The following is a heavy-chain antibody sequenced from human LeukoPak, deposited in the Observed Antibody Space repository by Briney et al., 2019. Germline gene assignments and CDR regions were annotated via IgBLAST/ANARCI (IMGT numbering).Heavy chain of an antibody. J-gene: IGHJ3*02. CDR3: ARDLTNIHTTGSTYDAIDI. Sequence: GGSLILSCAASGFTFSSYAMHWVRQAPGKGLEWVAVISYDGSNKYYADSVKGRFTISRDNSKNTLFLQMNSLRAEDTAVYYCARDLTNIHTTGSTYDAIDIWGQGTMVTVSS. D-gene: IGHD1-1*01. V-gene: IGHV3-30*04. CDR2: ISYDGSNK. CDR1: GFTFSSYA.